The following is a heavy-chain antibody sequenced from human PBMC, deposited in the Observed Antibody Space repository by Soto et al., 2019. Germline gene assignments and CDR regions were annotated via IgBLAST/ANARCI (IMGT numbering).Heavy chain of an antibody. D-gene: IGHD3-22*01. J-gene: IGHJ4*02. V-gene: IGHV4-59*01. CDR1: GGAISSYY. Sequence: NPSETLSLTCTVSGGAISSYYWSWIRQPPGKGLEWIGYIYYSGSTNYNPSLKSRVTISVDTSKNQFSLKLSSVTAADTAVYYCARLNRAIVVVGLDYWGQGTLVTVSS. CDR3: ARLNRAIVVVGLDY. CDR2: IYYSGST.